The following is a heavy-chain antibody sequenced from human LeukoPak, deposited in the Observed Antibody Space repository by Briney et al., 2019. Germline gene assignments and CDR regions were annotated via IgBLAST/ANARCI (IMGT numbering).Heavy chain of an antibody. CDR1: GGTFSSYA. J-gene: IGHJ4*02. CDR2: IIPIFGTA. CDR3: ARGEVPPHYFDS. Sequence: ASVKVSCKASGGTFSSYANSWVRQAPGQGLEWMGGIIPIFGTANYAQRFQGRVTITADESTTTAYMEVSSLRSEDTAVYYCARGEVPPHYFDSWGQGTLVTVSS. V-gene: IGHV1-69*13.